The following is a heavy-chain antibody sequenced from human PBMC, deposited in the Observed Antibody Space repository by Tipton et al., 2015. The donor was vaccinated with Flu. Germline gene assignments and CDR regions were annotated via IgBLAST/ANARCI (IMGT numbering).Heavy chain of an antibody. D-gene: IGHD3-10*02. Sequence: TLSLTCTVSSGSIRSTNYFCAWIRQPPGKRLEWIGSIYHRGTNSNPSLKGRVTISIDTPKNQFSLKLNSMTAADTAVYYCARLSYYDVDLKNFYFEDWGQGTLVTVSS. V-gene: IGHV4-39*07. CDR3: ARLSYYDVDLKNFYFED. CDR2: IYHRGT. J-gene: IGHJ4*02. CDR1: SGSIRSTNYF.